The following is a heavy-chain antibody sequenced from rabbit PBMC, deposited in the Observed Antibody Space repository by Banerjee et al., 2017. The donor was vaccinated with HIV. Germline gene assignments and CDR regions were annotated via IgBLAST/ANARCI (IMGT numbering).Heavy chain of an antibody. D-gene: IGHD4-2*01. CDR2: IDVGSSGST. V-gene: IGHV1S40*01. Sequence: QSLEESGGDLVKPGASLTLTCTASGFSFSSSFWICWVRQAPGKGLEWIACIDVGSSGSTYYANWAKGRFTISKTSSTTVTLQMTSLTAADTATYFCARDAGYAGSNLWGQGTLVTVS. CDR1: GFSFSSSFW. CDR3: ARDAGYAGSNL. J-gene: IGHJ4*01.